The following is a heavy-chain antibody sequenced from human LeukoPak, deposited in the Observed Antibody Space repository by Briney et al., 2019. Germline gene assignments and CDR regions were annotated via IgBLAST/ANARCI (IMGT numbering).Heavy chain of an antibody. CDR1: GFTFDDYA. D-gene: IGHD2-15*01. CDR3: AKEGVAANNWFDP. J-gene: IGHJ5*02. V-gene: IGHV3-9*01. Sequence: GRSLRLSCAASGFTFDDYAMPWVRQAPGKGLEWVSGISWNSGSISYADSVKGRFTISRDNAKNSLYLQMNSLRAEDTALYYCAKEGVAANNWFDPWGQGTLVTVSS. CDR2: ISWNSGSI.